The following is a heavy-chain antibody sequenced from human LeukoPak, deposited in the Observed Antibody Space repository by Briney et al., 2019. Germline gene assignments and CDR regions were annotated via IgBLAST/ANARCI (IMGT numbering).Heavy chain of an antibody. J-gene: IGHJ1*01. V-gene: IGHV3-23*01. CDR2: ISPSGGIT. CDR1: GFTFSSHG. Sequence: PGGSLRLSCAASGFTFSSHGMNWVRQAPGKGLEWVSGISPSGGITYYTDSVKGRFTISRDNSKNTRSLQMNSLRAEDTAVYYCAKDDDWGRYKHWGQGTLVTVSS. D-gene: IGHD3-16*01. CDR3: AKDDDWGRYKH.